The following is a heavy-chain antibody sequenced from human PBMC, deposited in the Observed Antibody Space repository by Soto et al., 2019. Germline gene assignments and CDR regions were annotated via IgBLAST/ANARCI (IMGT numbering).Heavy chain of an antibody. CDR2: INAGNGNT. Sequence: ASVNVSCKASGYTFTSYAMHWVRQAPGQRLEWMGWINAGNGNTKYSQKFQGRVTITRDTSASTAYMELSSLRSEDTAVYYCASWGQLVRDDYHYYGMAVWGQGTTVTVSS. D-gene: IGHD6-6*01. CDR3: ASWGQLVRDDYHYYGMAV. J-gene: IGHJ6*02. V-gene: IGHV1-3*01. CDR1: GYTFTSYA.